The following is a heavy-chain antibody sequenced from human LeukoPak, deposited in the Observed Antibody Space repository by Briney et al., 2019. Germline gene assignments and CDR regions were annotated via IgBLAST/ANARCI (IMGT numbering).Heavy chain of an antibody. V-gene: IGHV3-30*18. CDR1: GYTFSTYG. Sequence: GGSLRLSCEASGYTFSTYGMHWLRQAPGKGLEWVAVISYDGNNQYYTDSVKGRFTISRDNSNNTLYLQMNSLRAEDTATYYCANDRHWLGTYYFYYGADVWGPGTTVTVS. CDR2: ISYDGNNQ. J-gene: IGHJ6*02. D-gene: IGHD6-19*01. CDR3: ANDRHWLGTYYFYYGADV.